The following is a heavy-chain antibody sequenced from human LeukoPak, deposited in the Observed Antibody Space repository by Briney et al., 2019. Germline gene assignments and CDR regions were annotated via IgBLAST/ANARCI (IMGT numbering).Heavy chain of an antibody. CDR1: GYSISSSNW. J-gene: IGHJ3*02. CDR3: ARGSGPGGYAFDI. D-gene: IGHD1-1*01. CDR2: IYYSGSI. Sequence: SDTLSLTCAVSGYSISSSNWWGWIRQPPGKGLEWIGYIYYSGSIYYNPSLKSRVTMSVDTSKNQFSLKLSSVTAVDTAVYYCARGSGPGGYAFDIWGQGTMVTVSS. V-gene: IGHV4-28*05.